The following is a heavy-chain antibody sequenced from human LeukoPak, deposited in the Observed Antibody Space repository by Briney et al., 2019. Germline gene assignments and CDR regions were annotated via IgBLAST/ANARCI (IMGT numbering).Heavy chain of an antibody. Sequence: GGSLKLSCAASGFTFYTYAMTWVRQAPGKGLEWVSALDAGGGNTYYADSVKGRFTISRDNSKNMVYLQVNSLSAEDTAVYYCAKDEGYDPIYYLESWGQGTLVTVSS. D-gene: IGHD5-12*01. CDR3: AKDEGYDPIYYLES. J-gene: IGHJ4*02. CDR1: GFTFYTYA. V-gene: IGHV3-23*01. CDR2: LDAGGGNT.